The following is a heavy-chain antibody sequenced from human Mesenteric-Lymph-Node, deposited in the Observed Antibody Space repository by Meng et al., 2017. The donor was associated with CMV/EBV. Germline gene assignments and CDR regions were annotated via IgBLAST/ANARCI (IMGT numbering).Heavy chain of an antibody. CDR2: INPNSGGT. D-gene: IGHD2-8*01. CDR1: GYTFGYY. V-gene: IGHV1-2*02. J-gene: IGHJ6*02. CDR3: ARGHSHSQEYCINGVCGAGYGMDV. Sequence: ASVKVSCKASGYTFGYYMHWVRQAPGQGLEWMGWINPNSGGTNYAQKFQGRVTMTRDTSISTAYMDLTRLTSDDTAVYYCARGHSHSQEYCINGVCGAGYGMDVWGQGTTVTVSS.